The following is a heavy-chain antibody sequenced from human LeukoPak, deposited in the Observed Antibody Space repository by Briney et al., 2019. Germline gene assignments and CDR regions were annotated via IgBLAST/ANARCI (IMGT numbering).Heavy chain of an antibody. Sequence: GGSLRLSCAASGFTLSSYSMNWVRQAPGKGLEWVSYITSSSGTMYYADSVRGRFTISRDNAKNSLYLQMNSLRAEDTAVYYCAREGYYGSGLYYYYYMDVWGKGTTVTVSS. J-gene: IGHJ6*03. CDR1: GFTLSSYS. CDR2: ITSSSGTM. CDR3: AREGYYGSGLYYYYYMDV. V-gene: IGHV3-48*01. D-gene: IGHD3-10*01.